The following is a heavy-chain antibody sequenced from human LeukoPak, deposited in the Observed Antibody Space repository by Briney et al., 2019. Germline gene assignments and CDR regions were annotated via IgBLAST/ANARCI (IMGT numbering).Heavy chain of an antibody. CDR1: GFTFSSYA. CDR3: AKDRRGGSYYAATLDI. J-gene: IGHJ3*02. Sequence: GGSLRLSCAASGFTFSSYAMSWVRQAPGKGLEWVSGISDSGDITYYADSVKGRFTISRDNSKNTLYVQMNSLRVEDTAVYYCAKDRRGGSYYAATLDIWGQGAMVTVSS. V-gene: IGHV3-23*01. CDR2: ISDSGDIT. D-gene: IGHD1-26*01.